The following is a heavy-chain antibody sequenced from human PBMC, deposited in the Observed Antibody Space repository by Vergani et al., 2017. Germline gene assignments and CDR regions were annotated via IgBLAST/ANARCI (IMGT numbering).Heavy chain of an antibody. CDR2: ISAYNGNT. CDR1: GYTFTSYG. Sequence: QVQLVQSGAEVKKPGASVKVSCKASGYTFTSYGISWVRQAPGQGLEWMGWISAYNGNTNYAQKLQGRVTMTTDTSTSTAYMELRSLRSEDTAVYYCATTQPAMAVAGTFDYWGQGTLVTVSS. D-gene: IGHD6-19*01. CDR3: ATTQPAMAVAGTFDY. V-gene: IGHV1-18*04. J-gene: IGHJ4*02.